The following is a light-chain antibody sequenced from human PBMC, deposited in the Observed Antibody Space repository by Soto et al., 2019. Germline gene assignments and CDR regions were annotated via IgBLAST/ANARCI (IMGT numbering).Light chain of an antibody. Sequence: IVMTQSPDTLSVSPGERATLSCRASQSVSSNLAWYQQKPGQAPRLLIYGASTRATGIPARFSGSGSGTEFTLTISSLQSEDFAVYYCQQYNNWPLTFGQGTKVDI. CDR3: QQYNNWPLT. CDR2: GAS. J-gene: IGKJ1*01. CDR1: QSVSSN. V-gene: IGKV3-15*01.